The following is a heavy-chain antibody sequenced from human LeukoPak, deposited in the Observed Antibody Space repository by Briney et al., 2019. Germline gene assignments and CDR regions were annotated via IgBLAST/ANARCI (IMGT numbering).Heavy chain of an antibody. CDR3: AKGDCSGGSCYPCYYYGMDV. Sequence: GGSLRLSCAASGFTFDDYAMHWVRQAPGKGLEWVSGISWNSGSIGQADSVKGRFTISRDNAKNSLYLQMNSLRAEDTALYYCAKGDCSGGSCYPCYYYGMDVWGQGTTVTVSS. J-gene: IGHJ6*02. V-gene: IGHV3-9*01. CDR1: GFTFDDYA. D-gene: IGHD2-15*01. CDR2: ISWNSGSI.